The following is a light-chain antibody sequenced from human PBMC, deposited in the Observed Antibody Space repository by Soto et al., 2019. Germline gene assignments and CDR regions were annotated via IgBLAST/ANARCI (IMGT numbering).Light chain of an antibody. CDR3: QQRSNWRFT. CDR2: DAS. V-gene: IGKV3-11*01. CDR1: HSVSNY. J-gene: IGKJ3*01. Sequence: EIVLTQSPATVSLSPGERATLSCRASHSVSNYLAWYQQKPGQAPRLLIYDASNMATGIPARFSGSGSGTDFTLTISSLEPEYFAFYYCQQRSNWRFTFGPGTKVDI.